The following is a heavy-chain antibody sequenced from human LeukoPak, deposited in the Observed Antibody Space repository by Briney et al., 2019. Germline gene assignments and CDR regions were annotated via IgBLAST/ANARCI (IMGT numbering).Heavy chain of an antibody. V-gene: IGHV4-39*01. J-gene: IGHJ5*02. CDR2: IYHSGGT. CDR1: GGDLSSGTYY. D-gene: IGHD3-22*01. CDR3: ARHSYDSSGYYFPTFDP. Sequence: PSETLSLTCTVSGGDLSSGTYYWGWIRQSPGKGLEWIGSIYHSGGTYYNPPLKSRVTISIDKSKNQFSLMLRFMTAADTALYYCARHSYDSSGYYFPTFDPWGQGTLVTVSS.